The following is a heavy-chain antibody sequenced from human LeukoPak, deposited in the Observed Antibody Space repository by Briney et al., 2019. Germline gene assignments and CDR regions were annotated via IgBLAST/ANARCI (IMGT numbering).Heavy chain of an antibody. CDR3: ARRSRDGYNLIDY. CDR2: IYPGDSDT. J-gene: IGHJ4*02. CDR1: GYTSTIYW. Sequence: GESLKISCKGSGYTSTIYWIGWVRQMPGKGLEWMGIIYPGDSDTKYSPSFQGQVTISVDKSISTAYLQWNSLKASDTAIYCCARRSRDGYNLIDYWGQGTLVTVSS. D-gene: IGHD5-24*01. V-gene: IGHV5-51*01.